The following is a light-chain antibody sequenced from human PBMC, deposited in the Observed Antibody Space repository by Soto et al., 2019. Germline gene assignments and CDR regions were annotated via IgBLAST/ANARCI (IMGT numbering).Light chain of an antibody. Sequence: EIVLTQSPGTLSLSPGERATLSCRASQSVSSSYLAWYQQTPGQAHRLLIYGSSGTATGITDRFSGSGFGTDFSITISRLAPDDFAVYYCQHDGSSRGFTFGPGTKVYIK. CDR3: QHDGSSRGFT. J-gene: IGKJ3*01. CDR2: GSS. CDR1: QSVSSSY. V-gene: IGKV3-20*01.